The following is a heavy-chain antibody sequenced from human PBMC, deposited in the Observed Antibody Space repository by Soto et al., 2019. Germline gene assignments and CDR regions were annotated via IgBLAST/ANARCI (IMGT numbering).Heavy chain of an antibody. V-gene: IGHV4-39*01. D-gene: IGHD4-4*01. J-gene: IGHJ4*02. Sequence: SETLSLTCTVSGGSISSSSYYWGWIRQPPGKGLEWIGSIYYSGSTYYNPSLKSRVTISVDTSKNQFSLKLSSVTAADTAVYYCARQDTDGYSNDFDYWGQGTLVTVSS. CDR2: IYYSGST. CDR1: GGSISSSSYY. CDR3: ARQDTDGYSNDFDY.